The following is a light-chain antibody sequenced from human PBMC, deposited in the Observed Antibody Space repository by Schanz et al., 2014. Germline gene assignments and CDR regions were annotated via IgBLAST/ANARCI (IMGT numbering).Light chain of an antibody. CDR1: SSNIGAGYD. CDR2: GNS. Sequence: QSVLTQPPSVSGAPGQRVNISCTGSSSNIGAGYDVHWYQQLPGTAPKLLIYGNSNRPSGVPDRISGSKSGTSASLAITGLQAEDEAAEACQSFDSSLRDVFGGGTQLTVL. CDR3: QSFDSSLRDV. V-gene: IGLV1-40*01. J-gene: IGLJ3*02.